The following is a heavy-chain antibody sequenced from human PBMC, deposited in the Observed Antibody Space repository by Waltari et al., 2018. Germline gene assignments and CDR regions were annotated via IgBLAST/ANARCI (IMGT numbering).Heavy chain of an antibody. V-gene: IGHV4-38-2*01. J-gene: IGHJ4*02. Sequence: QVQLQESGPGLVKPSETLSLTCAVSGYSISSGYYWGWIRQPPGKGLEWIGSIYHSGSTYYNPSLKSRVTISVDTFKNQFSLKLSSVTAADTAVYYCARHIGIAAAGINWGQGTLVTVSS. D-gene: IGHD6-13*01. CDR3: ARHIGIAAAGIN. CDR1: GYSISSGYY. CDR2: IYHSGST.